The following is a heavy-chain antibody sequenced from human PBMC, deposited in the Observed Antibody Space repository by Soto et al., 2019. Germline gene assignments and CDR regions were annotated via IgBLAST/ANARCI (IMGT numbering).Heavy chain of an antibody. CDR1: GFTFSGSD. CDR2: IRSKANSYAT. CDR3: TRPLRRAGDHDPWYYYGMDV. J-gene: IGHJ6*02. V-gene: IGHV3-73*02. D-gene: IGHD3-16*01. Sequence: EVQLVESGGGLVQPGGSLKLSCAASGFTFSGSDMHWVRQASGKGLEWVGRIRSKANSYATAYAASVKGRFTISRDDSTNTSFLQMNSRKTEDTAVYYCTRPLRRAGDHDPWYYYGMDVWGQGTTVTVSS.